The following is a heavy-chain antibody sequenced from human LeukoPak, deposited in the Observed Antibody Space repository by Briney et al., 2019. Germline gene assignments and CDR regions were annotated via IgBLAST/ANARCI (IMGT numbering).Heavy chain of an antibody. CDR3: AKDSNYDFWSGYSFDY. CDR1: GFTFRSYG. J-gene: IGHJ4*02. CDR2: IRYDGSNK. Sequence: GGSLRLSCAASGFTFRSYGMHWVRQAPGKGLEWVAFIRYDGSNKYYADSVKGRFTISRDNSKNTLHLQMNSLRAEDTAVYYCAKDSNYDFWSGYSFDYWGQGTLVTVSS. V-gene: IGHV3-30*02. D-gene: IGHD3-3*01.